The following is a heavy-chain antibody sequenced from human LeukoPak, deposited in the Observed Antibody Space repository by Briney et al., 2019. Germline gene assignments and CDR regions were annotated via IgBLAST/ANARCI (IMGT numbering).Heavy chain of an antibody. J-gene: IGHJ4*02. Sequence: SETLSLTCAVYGGSFSGYYWSWIRQPPGKGLEWIGEINHSGSTNYNPSLKSRVTISVDTSKNQFSLKLSSVTAADTAVYYCAREDSSLTDYWGQGALVTVSS. CDR3: AREDSSLTDY. CDR2: INHSGST. CDR1: GGSFSGYY. D-gene: IGHD6-6*01. V-gene: IGHV4-34*01.